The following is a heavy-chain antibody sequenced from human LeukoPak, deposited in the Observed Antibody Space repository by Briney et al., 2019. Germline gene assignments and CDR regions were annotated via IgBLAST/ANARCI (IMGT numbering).Heavy chain of an antibody. Sequence: SETLSLTCAVYGGSFSGYYWSWIRQPPGKGLEWIGEINHSGSTNYNPSLKSRVTISVDTSKNQFSLKLSSVTAADTAVYYCARVSIDCSGGSCYHRPDYWGQGTLVTVSS. CDR1: GGSFSGYY. D-gene: IGHD2-15*01. CDR3: ARVSIDCSGGSCYHRPDY. V-gene: IGHV4-34*01. J-gene: IGHJ4*02. CDR2: INHSGST.